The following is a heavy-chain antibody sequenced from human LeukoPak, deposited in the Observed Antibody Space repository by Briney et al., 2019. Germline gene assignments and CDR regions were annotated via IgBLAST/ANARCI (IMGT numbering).Heavy chain of an antibody. CDR2: INHSGST. CDR1: GGSFSGYY. V-gene: IGHV4-34*01. D-gene: IGHD3-9*01. Sequence: KTSETLSLTCAVYGGSFSGYYWSWIRQPPGKGLEWIGEINHSGSTNYNPSLKSRVTISVDTSKNQFSLKLSSVTAADTAVYYCASNSVRYFDWLRAFDIWGQGTMVTVSS. J-gene: IGHJ3*02. CDR3: ASNSVRYFDWLRAFDI.